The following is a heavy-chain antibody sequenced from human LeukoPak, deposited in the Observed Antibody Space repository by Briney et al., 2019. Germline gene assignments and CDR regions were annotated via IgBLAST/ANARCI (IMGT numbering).Heavy chain of an antibody. CDR1: GYTFTSYY. CDR2: INPSGGST. V-gene: IGHV1-46*01. CDR3: ARDPNDSSGYEYGWFDP. Sequence: ASVKVSCKASGYTFTSYYMHWVRQAPGQALEWMGMINPSGGSTSYAQKFQGRVTMTRDTSTCTVYMELSSLRSEDTAVYYCARDPNDSSGYEYGWFDPWGQGTLVTVSS. J-gene: IGHJ5*02. D-gene: IGHD3-22*01.